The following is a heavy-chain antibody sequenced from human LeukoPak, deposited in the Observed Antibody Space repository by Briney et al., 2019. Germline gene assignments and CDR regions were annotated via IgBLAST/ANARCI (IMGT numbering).Heavy chain of an antibody. CDR2: IYYSGST. J-gene: IGHJ5*02. CDR1: GGSISSSSYY. Sequence: PSETLSLTCTVSGGSISSSSYYWGWIRQPPGKGLEWIGSIYYSGSTYYNPSLKSRVTISVDTSKNQFSLKLNSVTAADTAVYYCGYSSSWLGWFDPWGQGTLVTVSS. D-gene: IGHD6-13*01. CDR3: GYSSSWLGWFDP. V-gene: IGHV4-39*07.